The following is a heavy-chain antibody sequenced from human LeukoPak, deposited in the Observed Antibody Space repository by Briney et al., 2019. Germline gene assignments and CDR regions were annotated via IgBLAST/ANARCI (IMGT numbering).Heavy chain of an antibody. V-gene: IGHV3-30*02. D-gene: IGHD4-17*01. CDR3: ARADYGDRPDY. CDR2: TRYDGSNE. CDR1: GFTFSNAW. J-gene: IGHJ4*02. Sequence: GGSLRLSCAASGFTFSNAWMSWVRQAPGKGLEWVAFTRYDGSNEYYADSVKGRFTISRDNSKNTLYLQMNSLRAEDTAVYYCARADYGDRPDYWGQGTLVTVSS.